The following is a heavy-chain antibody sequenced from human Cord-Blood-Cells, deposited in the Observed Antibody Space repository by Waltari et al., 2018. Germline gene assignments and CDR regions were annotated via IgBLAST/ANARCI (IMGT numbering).Heavy chain of an antibody. CDR3: ARGGYSSGWCLVY. Sequence: EVQLVESGGGLIQPGGSLRLSCAASGFTVSSNYMSWVRQAPGKGLEWVSVIYRGGSTYYADAGKGRFTISRDNSKNTLYLQMNSLRAEDTAVYYCARGGYSSGWCLVYWGQGTLVTVSS. CDR1: GFTVSSNY. J-gene: IGHJ4*02. CDR2: IYRGGST. D-gene: IGHD6-19*01. V-gene: IGHV3-53*01.